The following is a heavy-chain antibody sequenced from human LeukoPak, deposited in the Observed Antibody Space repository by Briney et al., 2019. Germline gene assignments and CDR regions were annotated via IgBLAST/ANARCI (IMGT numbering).Heavy chain of an antibody. CDR1: GFSFTRFW. CDR3: ARGGGEPFDY. D-gene: IGHD3-10*01. Sequence: GGSLRLSCAGSGFSFTRFWMHWVRQAPGKGLVWVSRINVEGTKTTYADSVEGRFTISRDENTLYLQMNHLRVDDTAVYYCARGGGEPFDYLGQGTLVTVSS. CDR2: INVEGTKT. J-gene: IGHJ4*02. V-gene: IGHV3-74*03.